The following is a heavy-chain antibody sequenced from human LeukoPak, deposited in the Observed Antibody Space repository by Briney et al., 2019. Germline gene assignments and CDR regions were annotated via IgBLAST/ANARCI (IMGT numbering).Heavy chain of an antibody. V-gene: IGHV1-18*01. J-gene: IGHJ5*02. CDR1: GYTFTSYG. Sequence: ASVKVSCKASGYTFTSYGISWVRQAPGQGLEWMGWISAYNGNTNYAQKLQGRVTMTTDTSTSTAYTELRSLRSDDTAVYYCTRVPGYYYGSGSYYFSWFDPWGQGTLVTVSS. CDR2: ISAYNGNT. CDR3: TRVPGYYYGSGSYYFSWFDP. D-gene: IGHD3-10*01.